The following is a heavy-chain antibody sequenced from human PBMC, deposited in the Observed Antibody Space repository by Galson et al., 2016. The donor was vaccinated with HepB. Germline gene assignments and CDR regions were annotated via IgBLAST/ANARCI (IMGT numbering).Heavy chain of an antibody. V-gene: IGHV1-18*01. CDR2: VSPHYGAT. CDR1: GYIFNSYG. CDR3: ARDGERGPIFGVGNYYYYGMDV. J-gene: IGHJ6*02. Sequence: SVKVSCKASGYIFNSYGITWVRQAPGQGLEWMGWVSPHYGATKYAQKFQGRVTMTTDTSTSTAYMELRSLRSDDTAVYYCARDGERGPIFGVGNYYYYGMDVWGQGTTVTVSS. D-gene: IGHD3-3*01.